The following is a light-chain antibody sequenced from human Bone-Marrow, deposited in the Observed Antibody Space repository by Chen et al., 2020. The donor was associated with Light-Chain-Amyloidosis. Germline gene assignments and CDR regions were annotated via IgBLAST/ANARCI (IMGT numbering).Light chain of an antibody. CDR2: LGS. J-gene: IGKJ2*01. CDR1: QSLLHSNGYNF. CDR3: MQVLQSQFT. V-gene: IGKV2-28*01. Sequence: DILITQSPLSLPVTTREPASISCRSSQSLLHSNGYNFLHWYLQKSGQAPQILVYLGSLRASGVPDRVSGSESGTYCTRNISRVEVEDVGVYHCMQVLQSQFTLGQWTKLEIK.